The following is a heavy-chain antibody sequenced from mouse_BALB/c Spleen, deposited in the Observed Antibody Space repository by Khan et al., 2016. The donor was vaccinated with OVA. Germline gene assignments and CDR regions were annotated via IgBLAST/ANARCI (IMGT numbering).Heavy chain of an antibody. CDR3: ASGYGDGWYGDV. J-gene: IGHJ1*01. V-gene: IGHV9-4*02. CDR1: GYTFTTAG. CDR2: INTHSGVP. Sequence: QIQLVQSGPELKKPGETVRISCKASGYTFTTAGMQWVQKMPGKGLKWIGWINTHSGVPKYAEDFKGRFAFSLETSASTAYLQITNLKNEDTATYFCASGYGDGWYGDVWGAGTTVTVSS. D-gene: IGHD2-13*01.